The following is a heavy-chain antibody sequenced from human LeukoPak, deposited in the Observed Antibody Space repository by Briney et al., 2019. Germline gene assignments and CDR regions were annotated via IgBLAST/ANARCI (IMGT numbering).Heavy chain of an antibody. V-gene: IGHV4-39*07. Sequence: SETLSLTCTVSGGFININNYYWGWIRQPPGKGLEWIGSSFYSGSTYYNPSLKSRVTISVDTSKNQFSLKLRSVTAADTAVYYCVRASHWFDPWGQGTLVTVSS. CDR3: VRASHWFDP. CDR1: GGFININNYY. CDR2: SFYSGST. J-gene: IGHJ5*02.